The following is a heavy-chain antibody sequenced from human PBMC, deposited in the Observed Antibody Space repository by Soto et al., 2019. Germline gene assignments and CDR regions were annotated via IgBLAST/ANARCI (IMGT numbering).Heavy chain of an antibody. D-gene: IGHD3-10*01. CDR1: GYTFSNYA. V-gene: IGHV3-30*09. J-gene: IGHJ4*02. CDR3: AREATGQTSYFAFLDY. CDR2: ISYNGGNI. Sequence: QVHLMESGGGVVQPGGSLRLSCAAAGYTFSNYAVHWVRQAPGKGLEWVAVISYNGGNIFYADSVKGRFAISRDNSMNTLYLQMNSLRSEDTAVYYCAREATGQTSYFAFLDYWGQGTLVTVSS.